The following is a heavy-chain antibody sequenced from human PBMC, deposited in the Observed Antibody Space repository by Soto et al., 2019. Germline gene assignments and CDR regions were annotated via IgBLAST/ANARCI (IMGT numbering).Heavy chain of an antibody. D-gene: IGHD1-26*01. CDR3: ARDSIVGGYFDY. CDR1: GYTFPSYG. V-gene: IGHV1-18*01. J-gene: IGHJ4*02. Sequence: ASVKGSCKASGYTFPSYGISWVRQAPGQGLEWMGWISAYNGNTNYAQKLQGRVTMTTDTSTSTAYMELRSLRSDDTAVYYCARDSIVGGYFDYRGQGTRVTVSS. CDR2: ISAYNGNT.